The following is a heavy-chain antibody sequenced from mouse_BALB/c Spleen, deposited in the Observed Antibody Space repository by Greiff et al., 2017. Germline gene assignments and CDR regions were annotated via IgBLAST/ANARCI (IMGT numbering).Heavy chain of an antibody. J-gene: IGHJ3*01. D-gene: IGHD1-2*01. CDR2: IDPENGDT. Sequence: VHVKQSGAELVRSGASVKLSCTASGFNIKDYYMHWVKQRPEQGLEWIGWIDPENGDTEYAPKFQGKATMTADTSSNTAYLQLSSLTSEDTAVYYCKALLRLPGGLAYWGQGTLVTVSA. CDR3: KALLRLPGGLAY. CDR1: GFNIKDYY. V-gene: IGHV14-4*02.